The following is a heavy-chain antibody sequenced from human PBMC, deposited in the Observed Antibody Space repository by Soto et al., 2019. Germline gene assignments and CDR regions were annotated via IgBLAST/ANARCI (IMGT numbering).Heavy chain of an antibody. J-gene: IGHJ6*02. Sequence: ASVKVSCKASGYTFTGYYMHWVRQAPGQGLEWMGWINPNSGGTNYAQKFQGWVTMTRDTSISTAYMELSRLRSDDTAVYYCARSHYYYDSSGSKGYYYYGMDVWGQGTMVTVSS. D-gene: IGHD3-22*01. CDR3: ARSHYYYDSSGSKGYYYYGMDV. CDR1: GYTFTGYY. CDR2: INPNSGGT. V-gene: IGHV1-2*04.